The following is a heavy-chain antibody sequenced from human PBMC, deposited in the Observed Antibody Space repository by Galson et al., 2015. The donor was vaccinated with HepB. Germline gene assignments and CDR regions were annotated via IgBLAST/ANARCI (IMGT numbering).Heavy chain of an antibody. V-gene: IGHV4-39*02. D-gene: IGHD6-13*01. Sequence: LSLTCTVSGGSISSSSYYWGWIRQPPGKGLEWIGSVYYSGSTYYNPSLKSRATFSADTSKNHFSLKLTSVTPEDTAFYYCARGPYSSSFDSWGQGILVTVSS. CDR1: GGSISSSSYY. J-gene: IGHJ4*02. CDR2: VYYSGST. CDR3: ARGPYSSSFDS.